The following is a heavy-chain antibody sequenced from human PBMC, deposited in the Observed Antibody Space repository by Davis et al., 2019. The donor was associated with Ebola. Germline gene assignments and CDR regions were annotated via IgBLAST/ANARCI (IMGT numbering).Heavy chain of an antibody. CDR2: IIPIFGTA. Sequence: SVKVSCKASGGTFSSYAISWVRQAPGQGLEWMGGIIPIFGTANYAQKFQGRVTITADESTSTAYMELSSLRSEDTAVYYCARKKGSVFDAFDIWGQGTMVTVSS. D-gene: IGHD3-10*01. CDR1: GGTFSSYA. J-gene: IGHJ3*02. V-gene: IGHV1-69*13. CDR3: ARKKGSVFDAFDI.